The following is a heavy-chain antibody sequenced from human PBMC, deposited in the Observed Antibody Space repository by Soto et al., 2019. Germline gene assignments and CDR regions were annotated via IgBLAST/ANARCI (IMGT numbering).Heavy chain of an antibody. CDR2: ISTSGATR. D-gene: IGHD6-19*01. V-gene: IGHV3-48*01. CDR3: ARFFGSGFVY. CDR1: GFTFSTDS. Sequence: EVQLVESGGGLVKPGGSLRLSCVASGFTFSTDSMNWVRQAPGKGLEWVAHISTSGATRYYADSVKGRFTISRDNAKTSLYLQMDSLRIEDTAVYYCARFFGSGFVYWGQGTLVTVSS. J-gene: IGHJ4*02.